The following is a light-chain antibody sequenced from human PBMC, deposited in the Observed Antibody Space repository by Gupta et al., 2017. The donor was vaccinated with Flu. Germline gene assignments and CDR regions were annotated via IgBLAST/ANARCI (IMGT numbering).Light chain of an antibody. CDR2: WAS. CDR3: QQYYSTPQT. V-gene: IGKV4-1*01. Sequence: DIVMTQSPDSLAVSLGERATIDCKSSQSVLYSSNNKNYLAWYQQKPGQPPKLLIYWASTRESGVPDRFSGSGSETDFTLTISSLQAEDVALYYCQQYYSTPQTFGQGTKVEIK. CDR1: QSVLYSSNNKNY. J-gene: IGKJ1*01.